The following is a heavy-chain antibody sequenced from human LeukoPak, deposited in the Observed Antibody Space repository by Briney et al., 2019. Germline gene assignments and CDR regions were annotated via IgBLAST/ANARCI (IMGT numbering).Heavy chain of an antibody. CDR1: GFTVNRNV. CDR3: ARDLAGFEEPRYYYYMDV. D-gene: IGHD3-9*01. J-gene: IGHJ6*03. V-gene: IGHV3-66*01. CDR2: IYSDDRA. Sequence: VQPGGSLRLSCVPSGFTVNRNVMSWVRQAPGKGLEWASLIYSDDRAFYADSVKGRFTISRNKSRNTLFLQMSSLKPEDTAIYYCARDLAGFEEPRYYYYMDVWGKGTTVTVPS.